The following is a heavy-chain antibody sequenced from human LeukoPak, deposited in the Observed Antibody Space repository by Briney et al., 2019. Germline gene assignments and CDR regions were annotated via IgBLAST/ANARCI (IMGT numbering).Heavy chain of an antibody. Sequence: SETLSLTCAVYGGSLSGYFWSWIRQSPGKGLEWIGEVIHNGTTNYNPSLKSRVSILEDTSKNQFSLNLNSVTAADTAVYYCARVSRGPHPYYYDSSGYMDYWGQGTLVTVSS. CDR1: GGSLSGYF. CDR3: ARVSRGPHPYYYDSSGYMDY. CDR2: VIHNGTT. J-gene: IGHJ4*02. D-gene: IGHD3-22*01. V-gene: IGHV4-34*12.